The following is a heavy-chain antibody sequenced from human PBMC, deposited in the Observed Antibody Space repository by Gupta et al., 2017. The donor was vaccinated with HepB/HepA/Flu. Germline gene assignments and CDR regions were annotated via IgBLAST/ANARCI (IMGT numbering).Heavy chain of an antibody. CDR1: GFTFSNAW. V-gene: IGHV3-15*01. CDR2: IKRKSDGGTKSQTEGGTT. Sequence: EVQLVESGGGLVKPGGSLRLSCAASGFTFSNAWMSWVRQAPGKGLEWVGRIKRKSDGGTKSQTEGGTTEYGAPVKGRFTILRDDSKNTLYLQMNSLKTEDTAVYYCTSESYQLPSGDYYYYMDVWGKGTAVTVSS. J-gene: IGHJ6*03. D-gene: IGHD2-2*01. CDR3: TSESYQLPSGDYYYYMDV.